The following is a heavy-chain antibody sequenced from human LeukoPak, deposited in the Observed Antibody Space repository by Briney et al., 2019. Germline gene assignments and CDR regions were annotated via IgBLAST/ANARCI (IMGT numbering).Heavy chain of an antibody. CDR2: INDDGSDT. J-gene: IGHJ4*02. CDR1: GFTFKLYW. V-gene: IGHV3-74*01. D-gene: IGHD5-18*01. Sequence: GGSLRLSCAASGFTFKLYWMHWVRQVPGKRPVWVSRINDDGSDTIYADSVRGRFTISRDDAKNTVYLQMNTLRVEDTAIYYCAKDRSGFSYGRDFDYWGQGTLVTVSS. CDR3: AKDRSGFSYGRDFDY.